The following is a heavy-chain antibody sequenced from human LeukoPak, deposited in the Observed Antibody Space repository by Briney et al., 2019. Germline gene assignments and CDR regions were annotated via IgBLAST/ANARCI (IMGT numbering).Heavy chain of an antibody. V-gene: IGHV4-34*01. D-gene: IGHD6-19*01. CDR3: AIESVRTVAGTAY. J-gene: IGHJ4*02. CDR1: GGSFSGYY. Sequence: SETLSLSCAVYGGSFSGYYWSWIRQPPGRGLEGIGEINHSGSTNYNPSLKSRVTISVDTSKNQFSLKLSSVTAADTAVYYGAIESVRTVAGTAYWGQGTLVTVSS. CDR2: INHSGST.